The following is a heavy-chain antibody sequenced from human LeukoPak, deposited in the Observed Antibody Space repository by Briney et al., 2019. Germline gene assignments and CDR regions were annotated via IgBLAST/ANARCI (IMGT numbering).Heavy chain of an antibody. J-gene: IGHJ3*02. Sequence: GGSLRLSCAASGFTFSDYYMSWIRQAAGKGLEWVSYISSSGSTIYYADSVKGRFTISRDNSKNTLYLQMNSLRAEDTAVYYCARDPLSYYYDSSGFDAFDIWGQGTMVTVSS. CDR3: ARDPLSYYYDSSGFDAFDI. CDR2: ISSSGSTI. V-gene: IGHV3-11*04. CDR1: GFTFSDYY. D-gene: IGHD3-22*01.